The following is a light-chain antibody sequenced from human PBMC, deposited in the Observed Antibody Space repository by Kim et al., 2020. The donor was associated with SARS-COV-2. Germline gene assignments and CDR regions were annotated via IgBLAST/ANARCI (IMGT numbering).Light chain of an antibody. CDR2: GKH. CDR3: NSRDNSGNHYV. J-gene: IGLJ1*01. V-gene: IGLV3-19*01. CDR1: SLRTYY. Sequence: LGQTGTITCQGDSLRTYYASWYKQKPGQAPVLVIYGKHSRPSGIPDRFSGSNSGNTASLTITGAQAEDEADYYCNSRDNSGNHYVFGTGTKVTVL.